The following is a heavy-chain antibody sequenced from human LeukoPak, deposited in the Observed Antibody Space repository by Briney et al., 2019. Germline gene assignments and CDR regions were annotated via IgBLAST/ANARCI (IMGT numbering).Heavy chain of an antibody. D-gene: IGHD2-2*01. V-gene: IGHV1-18*01. J-gene: IGHJ3*02. CDR1: GYTFTSYG. Sequence: ASVKVSCKASGYTFTSYGISWVRQAPGQGLEWMGWISAYNGNTNYAQKLQGRVTITTDTSTSTAYMELRSLRSDDTAVYYCARVDVVVPAAADAFDIWGQGTMVTVSS. CDR2: ISAYNGNT. CDR3: ARVDVVVPAAADAFDI.